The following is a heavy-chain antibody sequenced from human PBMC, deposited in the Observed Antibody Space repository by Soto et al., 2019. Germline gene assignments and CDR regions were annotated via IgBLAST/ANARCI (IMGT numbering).Heavy chain of an antibody. CDR1: GFTFSSYG. J-gene: IGHJ6*02. Sequence: RLSCAASGFTFSSYGMHWVRQAPGKGLEWVAVISYDGRNKYYADAVKGRFTISRDNSKNTLYLQMSSLRAEDTAVYYCVKDGSSGWPYFYDMDVWGQGTRVTVSS. CDR3: VKDGSSGWPYFYDMDV. CDR2: ISYDGRNK. V-gene: IGHV3-30*18. D-gene: IGHD6-19*01.